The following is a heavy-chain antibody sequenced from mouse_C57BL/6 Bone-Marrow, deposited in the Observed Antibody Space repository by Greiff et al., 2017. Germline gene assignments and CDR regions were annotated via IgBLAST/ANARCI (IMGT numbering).Heavy chain of an antibody. CDR1: EYEFPSHD. CDR2: INSDGGST. D-gene: IGHD1-1*01. Sequence: EVQLVESGGGLVQPGESLKLSCESNEYEFPSHDMSWVRKTPEKRLELVAAINSDGGSTYYPDTMERRFIISRDNTKKTLYLQMSSLRSEDTALYYCARLDYYGSSYRYAMDYWGQGTSVTVSS. J-gene: IGHJ4*01. V-gene: IGHV5-2*01. CDR3: ARLDYYGSSYRYAMDY.